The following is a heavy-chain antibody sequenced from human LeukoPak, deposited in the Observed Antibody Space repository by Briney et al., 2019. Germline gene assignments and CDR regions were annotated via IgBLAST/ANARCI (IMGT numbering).Heavy chain of an antibody. CDR2: INPNSGGT. Sequence: ASVTVSCKASGYTFTVYYMHWVRQAPGQGLEWMGWINPNSGGTNYAQKLQGRVTMTTDTSTSTAYMELRSLRSDDTAVYYCASLVAATPYYYYGMDVWGQGTTVTVSS. CDR1: GYTFTVYY. D-gene: IGHD2-15*01. V-gene: IGHV1-2*02. CDR3: ASLVAATPYYYYGMDV. J-gene: IGHJ6*02.